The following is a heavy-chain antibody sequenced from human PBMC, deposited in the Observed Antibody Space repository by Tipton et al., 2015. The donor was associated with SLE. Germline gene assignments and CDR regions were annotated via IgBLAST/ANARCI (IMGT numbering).Heavy chain of an antibody. CDR2: INPSGGST. D-gene: IGHD2-2*01. Sequence: QSGAEVKKPGASVKVSCKASGYTFTSYYMHWVRQAPGQGLEWMGIINPSGGSTSYAQKFQGRVTMTRDTSTSTVYMELSSLRSEDTAVYYWAREGGGDIVVVPAAGPDYWGQGTLVTVSS. CDR1: GYTFTSYY. J-gene: IGHJ4*02. CDR3: AREGGGDIVVVPAAGPDY. V-gene: IGHV1-46*01.